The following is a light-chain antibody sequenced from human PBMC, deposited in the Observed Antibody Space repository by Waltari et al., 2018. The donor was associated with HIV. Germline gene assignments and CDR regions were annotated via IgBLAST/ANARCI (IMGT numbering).Light chain of an antibody. V-gene: IGLV2-14*01. CDR1: SSDVGGYNY. CDR2: EVS. CDR3: SSYTTRSTPDPNWV. J-gene: IGLJ3*02. Sequence: QSALTQPASVSGSPGQSITISCTGTSSDVGGYNYVSWYQQHPGQAPKLMIFEVSNLPSGVSNRFSGSKSVNTASLTISGLQAEDEADYYCSSYTTRSTPDPNWVFGGGTKLTVL.